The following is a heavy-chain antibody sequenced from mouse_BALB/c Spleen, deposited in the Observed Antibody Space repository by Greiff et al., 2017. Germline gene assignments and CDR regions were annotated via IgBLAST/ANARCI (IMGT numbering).Heavy chain of an antibody. CDR1: GYAFTNYL. CDR2: INPGSGGT. J-gene: IGHJ4*01. Sequence: VQLQESGAELVRPGTSVKVSCKASGYAFTNYLIEWVKQRPGQGLEWIGVINPGSGGTNYNEKFKGKATLTADKSSSTAYMQLSSLTSDDSAVYFCARGDDGYYYYAMDYWGQGTSVTVSS. CDR3: ARGDDGYYYYAMDY. V-gene: IGHV1-54*03. D-gene: IGHD2-3*01.